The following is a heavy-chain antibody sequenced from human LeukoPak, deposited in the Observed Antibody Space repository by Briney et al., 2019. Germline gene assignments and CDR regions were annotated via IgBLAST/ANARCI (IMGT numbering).Heavy chain of an antibody. Sequence: GGSLRLSCAASGFTFSDYYMSWIRQAPGKGLEWVSYISSSGSTIYYADSVKGRFTVSRDNAKNSLYLQMNSLRAEDTAVYYCARLKAVAGMNLPTDYWGQGTLVTVSS. J-gene: IGHJ4*02. V-gene: IGHV3-11*01. CDR1: GFTFSDYY. CDR2: ISSSGSTI. D-gene: IGHD6-19*01. CDR3: ARLKAVAGMNLPTDY.